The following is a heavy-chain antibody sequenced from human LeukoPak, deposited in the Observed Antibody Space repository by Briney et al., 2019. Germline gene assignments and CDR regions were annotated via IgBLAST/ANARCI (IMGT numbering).Heavy chain of an antibody. V-gene: IGHV4-38-2*01. J-gene: IGHJ4*02. CDR3: ARHEYCSGGSCYASFDY. CDR1: GYSISSGYY. Sequence: PSETLSLTCAVSGYSISSGYYWGWIRQPPGKGLEWIGSIYHSGRTYYNPSLKSRVTISVDTSKNQFSLKLSSVTAADTAVYYCARHEYCSGGSCYASFDYWGQGTLVTVSS. D-gene: IGHD2-15*01. CDR2: IYHSGRT.